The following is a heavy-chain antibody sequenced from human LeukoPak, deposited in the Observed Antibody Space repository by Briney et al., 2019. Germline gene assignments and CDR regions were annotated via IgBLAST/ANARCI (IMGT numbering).Heavy chain of an antibody. V-gene: IGHV1-24*01. CDR3: ATDVILLYCSSTSCYGHDY. Sequence: ASVKVSCKVSGYTLTELSMHWVRQAPGKGLEWMGGFDPEDGETIYAQKFQGRVTMTEDTSTDTAYMELSSLRSEDTAVYYCATDVILLYCSSTSCYGHDYWGQGTLVTVSS. J-gene: IGHJ4*02. CDR2: FDPEDGET. CDR1: GYTLTELS. D-gene: IGHD2-2*01.